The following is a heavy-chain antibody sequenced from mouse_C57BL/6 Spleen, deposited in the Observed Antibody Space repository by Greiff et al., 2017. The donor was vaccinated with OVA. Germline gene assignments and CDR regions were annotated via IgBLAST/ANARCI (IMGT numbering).Heavy chain of an antibody. Sequence: VQLQQSGPELVKPGASVKISCKASGYSFTGYYMNWVKQSPEKSLEWIGEINPSTGGTTYNQKFKAKATLTVDKSSSTAYMQLKSLTSEDSAVYDCARDGDDNYAMDYWGQGTSGTVSS. CDR1: GYSFTGYY. CDR2: INPSTGGT. V-gene: IGHV1-42*01. D-gene: IGHD2-3*01. CDR3: ARDGDDNYAMDY. J-gene: IGHJ4*01.